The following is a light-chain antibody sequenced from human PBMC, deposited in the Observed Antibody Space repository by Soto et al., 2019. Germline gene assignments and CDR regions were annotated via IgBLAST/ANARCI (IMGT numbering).Light chain of an antibody. V-gene: IGKV3-20*01. CDR1: QTVSSAY. J-gene: IGKJ3*01. Sequence: EVVLTQSPGTLSLSPRERATLSCRASQTVSSAYLAWYQQRPGQTPRLLIFGASNRATAIPDRFSGSGSGTDFTFTISRLEPEDFAVYYCQHYGGSPGVTFGPGTKVDIK. CDR3: QHYGGSPGVT. CDR2: GAS.